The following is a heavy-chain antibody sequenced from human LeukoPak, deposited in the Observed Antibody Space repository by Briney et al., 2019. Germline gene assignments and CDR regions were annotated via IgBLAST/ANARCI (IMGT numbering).Heavy chain of an antibody. CDR3: ARDYGDLPARVPYFDY. Sequence: GGSLRLSCAASGFTFSSYCMNWVRQAPGKGLEWVSYISSSSSMIYYADSVKGRFTISRDNAKNSLYLQMKSLRDEDAAIYYCARDYGDLPARVPYFDYWGQGTLVTVSS. J-gene: IGHJ4*02. CDR2: ISSSSSMI. D-gene: IGHD4-17*01. CDR1: GFTFSSYC. V-gene: IGHV3-48*02.